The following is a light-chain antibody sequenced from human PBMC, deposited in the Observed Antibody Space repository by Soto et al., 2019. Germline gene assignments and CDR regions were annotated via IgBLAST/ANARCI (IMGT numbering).Light chain of an antibody. Sequence: DIQMTQSPSSLSASIGDRVTISCQASQDIGNFLNWYQQKPGKAPYLLIYDASNLDTGVSSRFSGSGSGRDFSFPITSLQPDDVATYFCHQYGSLPITFGQGTRLDIK. V-gene: IGKV1-33*01. J-gene: IGKJ5*01. CDR1: QDIGNF. CDR3: HQYGSLPIT. CDR2: DAS.